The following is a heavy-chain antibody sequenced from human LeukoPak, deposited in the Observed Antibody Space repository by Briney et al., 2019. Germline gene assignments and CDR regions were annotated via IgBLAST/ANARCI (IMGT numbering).Heavy chain of an antibody. CDR1: GFTFSSYG. Sequence: GGTLRLSCAASGFTFSSYGMHWVRQAPGKGLEWVAFIRYDGSNKYYADSVKGRFTISRDNSKNTLYLQMNSLRAEDTAVYYCAKSQLWFGELLSGWADYWGQGTLVTVSS. D-gene: IGHD3-10*01. CDR3: AKSQLWFGELLSGWADY. V-gene: IGHV3-30*02. CDR2: IRYDGSNK. J-gene: IGHJ4*02.